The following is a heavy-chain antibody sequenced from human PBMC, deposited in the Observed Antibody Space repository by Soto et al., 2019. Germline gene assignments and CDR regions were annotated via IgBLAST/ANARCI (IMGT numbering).Heavy chain of an antibody. Sequence: PGGSLRLSCAASGFTFSDYYMSWIRQAPGKGLEWVSYISSSGSTIYYADSVKGRFTISRDNAKNSLYLQMNSLRAEDTAVYYCAREYNWNYPWFDPWGQGTLVTVSS. CDR1: GFTFSDYY. J-gene: IGHJ5*02. CDR3: AREYNWNYPWFDP. V-gene: IGHV3-11*01. CDR2: ISSSGSTI. D-gene: IGHD1-7*01.